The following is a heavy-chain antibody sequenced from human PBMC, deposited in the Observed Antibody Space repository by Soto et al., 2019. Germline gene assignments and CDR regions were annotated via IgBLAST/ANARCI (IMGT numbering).Heavy chain of an antibody. V-gene: IGHV3-74*01. D-gene: IGHD6-13*01. CDR1: GFTLSDYW. J-gene: IGHJ6*02. CDR3: AKDRSQQLAYYYYYYGMDV. CDR2: ISFDGGDT. Sequence: GGSLRLSCAASGFTLSDYWMHWVRQVPGKGLLWVSRISFDGGDTTYADSVKGRFTISRDNAKNTLYLQMNTLRAEDTAVYYCAKDRSQQLAYYYYYYGMDVWGQGTTVTVSS.